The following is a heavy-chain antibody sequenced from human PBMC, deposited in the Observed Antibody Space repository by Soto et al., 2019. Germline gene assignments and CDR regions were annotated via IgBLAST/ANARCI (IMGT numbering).Heavy chain of an antibody. CDR1: GGSISSYY. D-gene: IGHD6-19*01. CDR2: IYYSGST. J-gene: IGHJ6*02. Sequence: SETLSLTCTVSGGSISSYYWSWIRQPPGKGLEWIGYIYYSGSTTYQPSLKSRVTISVDRSQNQFSLELTSVTAADTAVYFCARDLRGAGTSGYYGMDVWGQGTTVTVSS. V-gene: IGHV4-59*01. CDR3: ARDLRGAGTSGYYGMDV.